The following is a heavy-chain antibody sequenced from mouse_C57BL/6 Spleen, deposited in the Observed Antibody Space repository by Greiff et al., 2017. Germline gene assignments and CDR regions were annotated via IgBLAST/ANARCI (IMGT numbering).Heavy chain of an antibody. D-gene: IGHD1-1*01. CDR1: GYSFTGYY. V-gene: IGHV1-43*01. Sequence: VQLQQSGPELVKPGASVKISCKASGYSFTGYYMHWVKQSSEKSLEWIGEINPSTGGTSYNQKFKGKATLTVDKSSSTAYMQLKSLTSEDSAVYYGARDYGSSYEGYFDVWGTGTTVTVSS. CDR2: INPSTGGT. CDR3: ARDYGSSYEGYFDV. J-gene: IGHJ1*03.